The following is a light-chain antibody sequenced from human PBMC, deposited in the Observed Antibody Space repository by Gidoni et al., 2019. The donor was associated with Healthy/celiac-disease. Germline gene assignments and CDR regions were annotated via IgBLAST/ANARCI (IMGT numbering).Light chain of an antibody. CDR2: DVS. CDR1: SSDVGGYNY. J-gene: IGLJ2*01. V-gene: IGLV2-11*01. Sequence: QSALTQPRSVSGSPGQSVTISCTGTSSDVGGYNYVSWYQQHPGKAPKLIIYDVSKRPSGVPDRFSGSKSGNTASLTISGLQAEDEDDYYCCSYAGSYVFGGGTKLTVL. CDR3: CSYAGSYV.